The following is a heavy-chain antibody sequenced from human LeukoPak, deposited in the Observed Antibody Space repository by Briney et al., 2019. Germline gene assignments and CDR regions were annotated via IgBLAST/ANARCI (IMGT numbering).Heavy chain of an antibody. D-gene: IGHD3-3*01. Sequence: PSQTLSLTCTVSGGSISNGAYYWSWILQPARKTLEWIGRIYSTGVTDYSPSFKSRVSMSLDTSRNHFSLKLRSVTAADTAMYYCARIGSHNDFWSGYSHWGQGTLVAVSS. V-gene: IGHV4-61*02. CDR2: IYSTGVT. J-gene: IGHJ4*02. CDR1: GGSISNGAYY. CDR3: ARIGSHNDFWSGYSH.